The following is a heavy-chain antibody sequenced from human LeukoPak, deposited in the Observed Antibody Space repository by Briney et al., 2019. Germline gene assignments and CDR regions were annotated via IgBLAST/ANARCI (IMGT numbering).Heavy chain of an antibody. CDR1: GFTFSSYA. J-gene: IGHJ4*02. CDR2: ISYDGSNK. Sequence: GGSLRLSCAASGFTFSSYAMHWVRQAPGKGLEWVAVISYDGSNKYYADSVKGRFTISRDNSKNTLYLQMNSLRAEGTAVYYCAAPPITFGGVIATPFDYWGQGTLVTVSS. V-gene: IGHV3-30*04. D-gene: IGHD3-16*02. CDR3: AAPPITFGGVIATPFDY.